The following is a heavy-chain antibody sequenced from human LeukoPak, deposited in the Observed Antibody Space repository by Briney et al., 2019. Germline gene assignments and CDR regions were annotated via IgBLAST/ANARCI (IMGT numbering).Heavy chain of an antibody. J-gene: IGHJ4*02. CDR3: ARGYSSGWFATPDYYFDY. Sequence: GGSLRLSCAASGFTFSSYSMNWVRQAPGKGLEWVSSISSSSSYIYYADSVKGRFTISRDNAKNSLYLQMNSLRAEDTAVYYCARGYSSGWFATPDYYFDYWGQGTLVTVSS. V-gene: IGHV3-21*01. D-gene: IGHD6-19*01. CDR1: GFTFSSYS. CDR2: ISSSSSYI.